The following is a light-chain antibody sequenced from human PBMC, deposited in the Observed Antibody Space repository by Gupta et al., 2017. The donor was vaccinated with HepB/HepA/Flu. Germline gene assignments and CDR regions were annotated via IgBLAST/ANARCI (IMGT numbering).Light chain of an antibody. CDR1: QDIRDD. Sequence: ALQMTQSPSSLSASVGDRVTITCRASQDIRDDLGWYQQTPGKAPELLIYAASTLQTGVPSRFSGSGTGTEFTLTISSLQPEDFATYYCLQDNNYPWTFGQGTKVEIK. J-gene: IGKJ1*01. V-gene: IGKV1-6*01. CDR3: LQDNNYPWT. CDR2: AAS.